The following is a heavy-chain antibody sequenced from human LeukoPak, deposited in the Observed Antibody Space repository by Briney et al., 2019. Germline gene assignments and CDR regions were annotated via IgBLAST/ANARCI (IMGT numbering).Heavy chain of an antibody. J-gene: IGHJ6*03. V-gene: IGHV3-30-3*01. D-gene: IGHD2-2*01. CDR1: GFTFSSYA. CDR2: ISYDGSNK. Sequence: GGSLRLSCAASGFTFSSYAMHWVRQAPGKGLEWVAVISYDGSNKYYADSVKGRFTISRDNSKNTLYLQMNSLRAEDTAVYYCAKDYNVVVPAAMRFQPGGTYYYYYMDVWGKGTTVTVSS. CDR3: AKDYNVVVPAAMRFQPGGTYYYYYMDV.